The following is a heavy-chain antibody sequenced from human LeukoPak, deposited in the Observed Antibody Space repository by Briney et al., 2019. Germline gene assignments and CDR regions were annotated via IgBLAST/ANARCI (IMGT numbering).Heavy chain of an antibody. CDR3: AKGLLRIQLWSFDY. V-gene: IGHV3-30*18. J-gene: IGHJ4*02. CDR2: ISYDGSNK. D-gene: IGHD5-18*01. Sequence: PGGSLRLSCAASGFTFSSYGMHWVRQAPGKGLEWVAVISYDGSNKYYADSVKGRFTISRDNSKNTLYLQMNSLRAEDTAVYYCAKGLLRIQLWSFDYWGQGTLVTVSS. CDR1: GFTFSSYG.